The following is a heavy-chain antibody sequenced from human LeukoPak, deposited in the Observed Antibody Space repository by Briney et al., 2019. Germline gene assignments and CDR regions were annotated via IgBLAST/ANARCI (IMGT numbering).Heavy chain of an antibody. J-gene: IGHJ3*02. V-gene: IGHV3-23*01. D-gene: IGHD4-17*01. CDR3: ARSDYGDYPGAFDI. CDR2: ISGSGGST. Sequence: GGSLRLSCAASGFTFSSYAMSWVRQAPGKGLEWVSAISGSGGSTYYADSVKGRFTISRDNAKNSLYLQMNSLRAEDTAVYYCARSDYGDYPGAFDIWGQGTMVTVSS. CDR1: GFTFSSYA.